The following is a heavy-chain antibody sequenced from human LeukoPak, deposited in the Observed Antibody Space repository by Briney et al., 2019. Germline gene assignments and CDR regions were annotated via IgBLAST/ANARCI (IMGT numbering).Heavy chain of an antibody. CDR2: ISAYNGNT. V-gene: IGHV1-18*01. J-gene: IGHJ4*02. Sequence: ASVKVSFTASGYTFTSYGISWVRQAPGQGLGWMGWISAYNGNTNCAQKLQGRVTMTTDTSTSTAYMELRSLRSDDTAVYYCARMDGYSYDYDYWGQGTLVTVSS. CDR1: GYTFTSYG. CDR3: ARMDGYSYDYDY. D-gene: IGHD5-18*01.